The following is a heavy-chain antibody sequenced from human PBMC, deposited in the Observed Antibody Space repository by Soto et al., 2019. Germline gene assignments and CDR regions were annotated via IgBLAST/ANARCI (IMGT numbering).Heavy chain of an antibody. J-gene: IGHJ6*03. CDR2: IYYSGST. Sequence: SETLSLTCTVSGGSISSYYWSWIRQPPGKGLEWIGYIYYSGSTNYNPSLKSRVTISVDTSKNQFSLKLSSVTAADTAVYYCARAIFGVVPRGYYYYYMDVWGKGTTVTVSS. V-gene: IGHV4-59*01. D-gene: IGHD3-3*01. CDR1: GGSISSYY. CDR3: ARAIFGVVPRGYYYYYMDV.